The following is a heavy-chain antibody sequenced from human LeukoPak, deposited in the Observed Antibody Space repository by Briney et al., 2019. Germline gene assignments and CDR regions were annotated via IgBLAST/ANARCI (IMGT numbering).Heavy chain of an antibody. CDR2: INPSGGST. CDR1: GYTFTSYY. V-gene: IGHV1-46*01. D-gene: IGHD4-11*01. CDR3: ARNSNTYYYYMDV. Sequence: ASAKVSCKASGYTFTSYYMHWVRQAPGQGLEWMGIINPSGGSTSYAQKFQGRVTMTRDMSTSTVYMELSSLRSEDTAVYYCARNSNTYYYYMDVWGKGTTVTVSS. J-gene: IGHJ6*03.